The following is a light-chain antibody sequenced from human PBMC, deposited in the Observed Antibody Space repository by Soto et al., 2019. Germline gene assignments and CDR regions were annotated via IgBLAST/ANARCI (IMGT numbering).Light chain of an antibody. Sequence: DIQMTQSPSTLSASVGDRVTITCRASQSISSWLAWYQQKPGKAPKLLIYDASSLESGVPSRFSGSGSGTEFTLTSSGLQPDDFATYYCQQYNSYAYTFGQGTKLEIK. V-gene: IGKV1-5*01. CDR2: DAS. CDR1: QSISSW. J-gene: IGKJ2*01. CDR3: QQYNSYAYT.